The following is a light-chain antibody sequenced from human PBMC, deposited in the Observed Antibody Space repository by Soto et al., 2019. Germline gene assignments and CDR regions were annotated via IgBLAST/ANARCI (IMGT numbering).Light chain of an antibody. Sequence: EIIMTQSPATLSVSPGGRATLSCRASQRVSSNLAWYQQKPGQAPRLLIYGTSTRATGIPPRFSGSGSGTEFTLTISRLEPEDFAVYYCQQYGSSPWTFGQGTKVDIK. J-gene: IGKJ1*01. CDR3: QQYGSSPWT. CDR2: GTS. CDR1: QRVSSN. V-gene: IGKV3-15*01.